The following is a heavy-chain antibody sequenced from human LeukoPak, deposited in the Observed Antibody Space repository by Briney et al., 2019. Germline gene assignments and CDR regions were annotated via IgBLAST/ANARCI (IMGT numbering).Heavy chain of an antibody. CDR3: ARRRRVIVVVPAAMGWFDP. CDR2: INHSGST. J-gene: IGHJ5*02. CDR1: GGSFSGYY. D-gene: IGHD2-2*01. Sequence: SETLSLTCAVYGGSFSGYYWSWIRQPPGKGLEWIGEINHSGSTNYNPSLKSRVTISVDTSKNQFSLKLSSVTAADTAVYYCARRRRVIVVVPAAMGWFDPWGQGTLVAVSS. V-gene: IGHV4-34*01.